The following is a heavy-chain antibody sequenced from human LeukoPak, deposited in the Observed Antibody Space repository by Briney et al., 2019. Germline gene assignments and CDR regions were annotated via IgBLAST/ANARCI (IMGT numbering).Heavy chain of an antibody. CDR3: ARDPLVGARLDY. CDR1: GFTFRSYA. CDR2: ISYDGSNK. D-gene: IGHD1-26*01. Sequence: PGGSLRLSCAASGFTFRSYAMHWVRQAPGKGLEWVGVISYDGSNKYYVDSVKGRFTISRDNSKNMLYLQMNSLRPDDTAVYYCARDPLVGARLDYWGQGTLVTVSS. J-gene: IGHJ4*02. V-gene: IGHV3-30*04.